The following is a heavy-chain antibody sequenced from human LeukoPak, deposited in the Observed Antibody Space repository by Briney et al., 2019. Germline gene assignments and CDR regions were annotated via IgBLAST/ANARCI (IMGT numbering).Heavy chain of an antibody. D-gene: IGHD3-22*01. Sequence: GGSLRLSCAASGFTFSSYAMSWVRQAPGKGLEWVSAIIGSGGSTYYADSVKGRFTISRDNSKNTLSLQMNSLRAEDTAVYYCAKGAGYYDSSGFDYWGQGTLVTVSS. V-gene: IGHV3-23*01. CDR2: IIGSGGST. J-gene: IGHJ4*02. CDR3: AKGAGYYDSSGFDY. CDR1: GFTFSSYA.